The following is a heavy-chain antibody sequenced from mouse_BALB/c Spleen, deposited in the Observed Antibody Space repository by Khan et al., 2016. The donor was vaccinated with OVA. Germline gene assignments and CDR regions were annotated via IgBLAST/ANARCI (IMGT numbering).Heavy chain of an antibody. D-gene: IGHD1-1*01. CDR2: ISRGCSFS. Sequence: EVELVESGGDLVKPGGSLKLSCAASGFTFSDYGMTWVRQTPAKRLEWVATISRGCSFSYYLDSVTVRFTISRDSAKNTLYLQMSSLRSEDTDMYYCTRTPGYYGSNYFDQWGQGTSLTVSS. CDR1: GFTFSDYG. V-gene: IGHV5-9-3*01. CDR3: TRTPGYYGSNYFDQ. J-gene: IGHJ2*03.